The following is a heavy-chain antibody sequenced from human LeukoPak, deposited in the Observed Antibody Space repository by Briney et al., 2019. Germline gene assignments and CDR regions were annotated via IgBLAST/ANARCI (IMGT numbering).Heavy chain of an antibody. CDR3: ARESRSSGCGGDCYSRRNWFDP. J-gene: IGHJ5*02. Sequence: PGGSLRLSCAASGFTFSSYWMSWVRQAPGKGLEWVANIKQDGSEKYYVDSVKGRFTISRDNAKNSLYLQMNSLRAEDTAVYYCARESRSSGCGGDCYSRRNWFDPWGQGTLVTVSS. CDR2: IKQDGSEK. V-gene: IGHV3-7*01. CDR1: GFTFSSYW. D-gene: IGHD2-21*02.